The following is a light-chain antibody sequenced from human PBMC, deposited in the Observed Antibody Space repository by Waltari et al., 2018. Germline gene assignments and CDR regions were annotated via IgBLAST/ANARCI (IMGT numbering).Light chain of an antibody. CDR1: SSDVGGSEY. CDR3: NSDAGSNNWV. J-gene: IGLJ3*02. CDR2: EVS. Sequence: QSALTQPPSASGSPGQPVTISCPGTSSDVGGSEYVPWHPQHPGKAPKLLLYEVSMRPSGVTDRFSGSKSGNTASLTVSGLQAEDEADYYCNSDAGSNNWVFGGGTKLTVL. V-gene: IGLV2-8*01.